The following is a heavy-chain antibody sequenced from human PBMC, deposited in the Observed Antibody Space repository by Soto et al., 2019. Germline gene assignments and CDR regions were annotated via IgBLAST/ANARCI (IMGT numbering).Heavy chain of an antibody. CDR1: GFTFSSYW. CDR2: IKQDGSEK. D-gene: IGHD1-26*01. CDR3: ARDRGGSRDAFDI. V-gene: IGHV3-7*01. Sequence: GGSLRLSCAASGFTFSSYWMSWVRQAPGKGLEWVANIKQDGSEKYYVDSVKGRFTISRDNAKNSLYLQMNSLRAEDTAVYYCARDRGGSRDAFDIWGQETMVTVSS. J-gene: IGHJ3*02.